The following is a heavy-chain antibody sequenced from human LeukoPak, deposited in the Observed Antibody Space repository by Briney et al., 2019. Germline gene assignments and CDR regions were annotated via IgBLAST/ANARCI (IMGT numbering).Heavy chain of an antibody. V-gene: IGHV4-31*03. J-gene: IGHJ3*02. Sequence: PSETLSLTCTVSGVSISSGGYYWSWIRQHPGKGLEWIGYIYYSGSTYYNPSLKSRVTISVDTSKNQFSLRLSSVTAADTAVYYCARNYYGSGRAFDIWGQGTMVTVSS. D-gene: IGHD3-10*01. CDR3: ARNYYGSGRAFDI. CDR1: GVSISSGGYY. CDR2: IYYSGST.